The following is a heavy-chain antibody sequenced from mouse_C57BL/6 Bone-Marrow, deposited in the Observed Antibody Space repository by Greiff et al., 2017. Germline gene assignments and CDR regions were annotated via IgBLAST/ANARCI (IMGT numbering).Heavy chain of an antibody. CDR1: GYTFTDYE. Sequence: QVQLQQSGAELVRPGASVTLSCKASGYTFTDYEMHWVKQTPVHGLEWIGAIDPETGGTAYNQKFKGKAILTADKSSSTAYMELRSLTSEDSAVYYCTGYYGNEDCDYWGQGTTLTVSS. D-gene: IGHD2-1*01. J-gene: IGHJ2*01. V-gene: IGHV1-15*01. CDR3: TGYYGNEDCDY. CDR2: IDPETGGT.